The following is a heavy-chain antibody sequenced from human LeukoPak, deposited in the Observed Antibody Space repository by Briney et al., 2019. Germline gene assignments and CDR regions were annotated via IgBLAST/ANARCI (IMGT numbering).Heavy chain of an antibody. Sequence: PGGSLRLSCAASGFTFSSYGMRWVRQAPGKGVEWVSGISGGGDSPYYADPVKGRFTISRDNSKTTVYLQMNSLRAEDTAVYYCAKDRRTLDAFDIWGQGTMVTVSS. CDR1: GFTFSSYG. CDR3: AKDRRTLDAFDI. D-gene: IGHD2-15*01. V-gene: IGHV3-23*01. CDR2: ISGGGDSP. J-gene: IGHJ3*02.